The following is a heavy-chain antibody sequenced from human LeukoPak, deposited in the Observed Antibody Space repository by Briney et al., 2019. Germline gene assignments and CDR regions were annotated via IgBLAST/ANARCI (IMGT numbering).Heavy chain of an antibody. V-gene: IGHV3-23*01. J-gene: IGHJ4*02. D-gene: IGHD4/OR15-4a*01. CDR1: GFTFSSYA. CDR3: AKPLEKYTYGGNFDY. CDR2: ISSSADST. Sequence: PGGSLRLSCEASGFTFSSYAMSWVRQAPGKGLAWVSVISSSADSTYYADSVKGRFTISRDNSKNTLYLQMNNLRAEDTAVYYCAKPLEKYTYGGNFDYWGQGLLVTVSP.